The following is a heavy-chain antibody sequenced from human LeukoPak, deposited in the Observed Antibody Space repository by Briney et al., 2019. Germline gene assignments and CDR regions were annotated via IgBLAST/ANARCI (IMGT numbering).Heavy chain of an antibody. D-gene: IGHD3/OR15-3a*01. J-gene: IGHJ4*02. CDR3: VRDRDWGFDY. V-gene: IGHV3-30*02. Sequence: GGSLRLSCAASGFTFSGHGMHWVRQAPGKGLEWVTFIRSDGSSNYYGDSVKGRFTLSRDNFKNTLSLQMNSLRAEDTAVYYCVRDRDWGFDYWGQGTLVTVSS. CDR1: GFTFSGHG. CDR2: IRSDGSSN.